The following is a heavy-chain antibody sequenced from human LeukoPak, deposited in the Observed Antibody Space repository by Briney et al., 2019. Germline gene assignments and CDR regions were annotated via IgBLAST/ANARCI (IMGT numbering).Heavy chain of an antibody. D-gene: IGHD2-2*01. CDR3: AKDASAMLSYFDY. CDR2: ISGSGGST. Sequence: AISGSGGSTYYADSVKGRFTISRDNSKNTLYLQMNSLRAEDTAVYYCAKDASAMLSYFDYWGQGTLVTVSS. J-gene: IGHJ4*02. V-gene: IGHV3-23*01.